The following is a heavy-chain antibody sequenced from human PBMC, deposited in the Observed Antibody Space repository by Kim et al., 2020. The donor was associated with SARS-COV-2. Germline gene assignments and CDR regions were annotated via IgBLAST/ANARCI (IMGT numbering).Heavy chain of an antibody. D-gene: IGHD5-18*01. CDR3: ARGSDVDTAMVWYDY. J-gene: IGHJ4*02. V-gene: IGHV4-4*07. Sequence: SETLSLTCTVSGGSISSYYWSWIRQPAGKGLEWIGRIYTSGSTNYNPSLKSRVTMSVDTSKNQFSLKLSSVTAADTAVYYCARGSDVDTAMVWYDYWGQGTLVTVSS. CDR1: GGSISSYY. CDR2: IYTSGST.